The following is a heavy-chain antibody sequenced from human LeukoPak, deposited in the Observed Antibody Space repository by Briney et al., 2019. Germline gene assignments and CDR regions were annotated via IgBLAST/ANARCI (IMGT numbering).Heavy chain of an antibody. V-gene: IGHV3-21*01. J-gene: IGHJ4*02. CDR1: GITFRSYS. Sequence: GGSLRLSCAASGITFRSYSMNWVRQAPGKGLEWVSSISSSSSYIYYADSVKGRFTISRDNAKNSLYLQMNSLRAEDTAVYYCASPQVPYSSSNYFDYWGQGTLVTVSS. D-gene: IGHD6-13*01. CDR3: ASPQVPYSSSNYFDY. CDR2: ISSSSSYI.